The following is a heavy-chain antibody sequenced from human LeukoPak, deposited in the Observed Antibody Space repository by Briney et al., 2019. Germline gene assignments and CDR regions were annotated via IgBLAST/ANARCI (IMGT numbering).Heavy chain of an antibody. CDR2: IHSSGGS. J-gene: IGHJ4*02. V-gene: IGHV4-4*09. CDR3: ARLGNYHDF. CDR1: GASISNYY. D-gene: IGHD1-26*01. Sequence: SETLSLTCTVSGASISNYYWSWIRQTPEKGLEWMGRIHSSGGSSYYPSLKSRLTLSIDTSRNQLSLKLPSVTAADTAVYFCARLGNYHDFWGQEALVTVSS.